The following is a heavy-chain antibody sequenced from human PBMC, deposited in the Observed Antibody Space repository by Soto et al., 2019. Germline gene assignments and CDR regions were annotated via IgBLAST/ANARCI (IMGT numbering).Heavy chain of an antibody. V-gene: IGHV1-69*01. CDR3: ARVPSSAVAGPNSFDY. Sequence: QVQLVQSGAEVKKPGSSVKVSCKASGGTFSSYAISWVRQAPGQGLEWMGGIIPIFGTANYAQKFQGRVTITADESTSTAYIELSSLRSEDTAVYYCARVPSSAVAGPNSFDYWGQGTLVTVSS. CDR2: IIPIFGTA. J-gene: IGHJ4*02. CDR1: GGTFSSYA. D-gene: IGHD6-19*01.